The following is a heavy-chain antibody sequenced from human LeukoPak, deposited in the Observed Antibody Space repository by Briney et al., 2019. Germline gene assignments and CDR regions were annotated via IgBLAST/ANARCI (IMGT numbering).Heavy chain of an antibody. D-gene: IGHD1/OR15-1a*01. V-gene: IGHV4-59*01. CDR2: IHHTGKN. CDR1: GFTFSNYA. Sequence: GSLRLSCAASGFTFSNYAMNWIRQPPGKGLEWIGYIHHTGKNRYNPSLQSRVTMSVDTSKSEFSLKLSSVTAADTAVYYCAKWHEQLLAFDSWGQGTLVIVSS. CDR3: AKWHEQLLAFDS. J-gene: IGHJ4*02.